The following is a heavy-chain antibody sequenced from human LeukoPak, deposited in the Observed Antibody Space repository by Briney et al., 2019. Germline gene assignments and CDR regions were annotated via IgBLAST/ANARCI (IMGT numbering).Heavy chain of an antibody. CDR3: AMIEQVVSNVEGGY. V-gene: IGHV3-7*01. Sequence: GGSLRLSCAASGFAFSNAWMSWVRQAPGKGLEGVANIKQDGSMKGYVDSVKGRFTISRDNAKNSLYLQMNSLRADDTAVYFCAMIEQVVSNVEGGYWGQGTLVTVSS. D-gene: IGHD6-6*01. CDR1: GFAFSNAW. CDR2: IKQDGSMK. J-gene: IGHJ4*02.